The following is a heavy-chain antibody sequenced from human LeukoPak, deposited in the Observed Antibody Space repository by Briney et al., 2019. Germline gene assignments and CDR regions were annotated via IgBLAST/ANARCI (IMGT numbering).Heavy chain of an antibody. V-gene: IGHV4-34*01. D-gene: IGHD4-23*01. Sequence: SETLSLTCAVYGGSFSGYYWSWIRQPPGKGLEWIGEISHSGNTNSNPSLKSRVTMSVDTSKNQFSLKLSSLTAADTAMNYCARREPHGDYGGKIRYYYYMDVWGKGTTITISS. CDR1: GGSFSGYY. CDR3: ARREPHGDYGGKIRYYYYMDV. J-gene: IGHJ6*03. CDR2: ISHSGNT.